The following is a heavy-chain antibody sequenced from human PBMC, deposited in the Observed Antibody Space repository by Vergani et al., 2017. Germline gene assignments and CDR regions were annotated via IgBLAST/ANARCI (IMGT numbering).Heavy chain of an antibody. Sequence: EVQLVEHGGGVVRPGGSLRLSCAASGFIFDHYGMSWVRQVPGKGLEWVSGINSNAAKTGYADSVKGRFTISRDNSQNTVNLQMNSLRVDDTAVYYCAKDLGGCNSISCSYYMDVWGKGTTVTV. D-gene: IGHD2/OR15-2a*01. CDR2: INSNAAKT. CDR1: GFIFDHYG. CDR3: AKDLGGCNSISCSYYMDV. V-gene: IGHV3-20*04. J-gene: IGHJ6*03.